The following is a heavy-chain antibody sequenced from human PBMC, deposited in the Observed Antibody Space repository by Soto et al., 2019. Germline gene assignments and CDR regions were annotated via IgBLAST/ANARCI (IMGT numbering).Heavy chain of an antibody. D-gene: IGHD3-16*01. J-gene: IGHJ3*02. CDR3: AREEKIRGIMITLGGVMDYAFDI. CDR1: GYTFTSYG. Sequence: ASVKVSCKASGYTFTSYGISWVRQAPGQGLEWMGCISAYNGNTNYAQKLQGRVTMTTDTSTSIAYMELRSLRSDDTAVYYCAREEKIRGIMITLGGVMDYAFDIWGKGKMVTVSS. V-gene: IGHV1-18*01. CDR2: ISAYNGNT.